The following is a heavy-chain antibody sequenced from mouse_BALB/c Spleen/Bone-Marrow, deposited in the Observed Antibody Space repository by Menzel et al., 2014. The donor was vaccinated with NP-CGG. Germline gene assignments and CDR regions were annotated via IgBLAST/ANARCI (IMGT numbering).Heavy chain of an antibody. Sequence: VMLVESGAELARPGASVKLSCKASGYTFTSYWMQWVKQRSGQGLEWIGAIYPGDGDTGYTQKFKGKATLTADKSSTTAYMQLSSLTSEDSAVYYCARNFPFDYWGQGTTLTVSS. CDR3: ARNFPFDY. CDR1: GYTFTSYW. J-gene: IGHJ2*01. V-gene: IGHV1-87*01. CDR2: IYPGDGDT.